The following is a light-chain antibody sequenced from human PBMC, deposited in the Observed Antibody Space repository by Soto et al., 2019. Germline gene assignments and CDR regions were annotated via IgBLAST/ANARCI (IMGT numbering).Light chain of an antibody. CDR1: QSVSSSY. V-gene: IGKV3-20*01. CDR2: GAS. CDR3: QQYGSSPGFT. J-gene: IGKJ3*01. Sequence: EIVLTQSPGTLSLSPGERATLSCRASQSVSSSYLAWYQQKPGQAPRLLIYGASSRATGIPDRFSGSGSGTDFTLTINRLEPEDFAVYYCQQYGSSPGFTFGPGTKGDIK.